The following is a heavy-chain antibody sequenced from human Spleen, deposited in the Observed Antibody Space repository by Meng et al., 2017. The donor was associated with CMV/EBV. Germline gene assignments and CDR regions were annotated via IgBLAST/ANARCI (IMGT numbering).Heavy chain of an antibody. CDR1: VGTFSSYA. CDR2: RSYDGSNK. J-gene: IGHJ5*02. D-gene: IGHD5-18*01. CDR3: ARDHSEDTALGWFDP. Sequence: VLLVWSGAEVKRSWPPVKFPCKAPVGTFSSYAMHWVRQAQGKGMEWVAVRSYDGSNKYYADSVKGRFTISRDNSKNTLYLQMNSLSAEDTAVYYCARDHSEDTALGWFDPWGQGTLVTVSS. V-gene: IGHV3-30-3*01.